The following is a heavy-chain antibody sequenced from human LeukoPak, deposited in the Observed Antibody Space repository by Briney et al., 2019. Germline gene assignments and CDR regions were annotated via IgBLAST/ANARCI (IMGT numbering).Heavy chain of an antibody. CDR2: MNPNSGNT. CDR3: ASGYYGTNYYYYYGMDV. D-gene: IGHD1-14*01. CDR1: GYTFTSYD. J-gene: IGHJ6*02. V-gene: IGHV1-8*01. Sequence: ASVKVSCKASGYTFTSYDINWVRQATGQGLEWMGWMNPNSGNTGYAQKFQGRVTMTRSTSISTAYVELSSLRSEDTAVYYCASGYYGTNYYYYYGMDVWGQGTTVTVSS.